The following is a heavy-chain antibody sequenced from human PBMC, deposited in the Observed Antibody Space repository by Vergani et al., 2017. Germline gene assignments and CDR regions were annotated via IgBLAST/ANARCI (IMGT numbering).Heavy chain of an antibody. V-gene: IGHV1-46*03. Sequence: QVQVVQSRAEVKKSGASVKVSCKTSGYTFSNYYMHWVRQAPGQGLEWMGIINPSGGNTNYAQKFQGRVTMTRDTSTSTVYMELGSLRSEDTAIYYCARGDYGILTGYGYWGQGTLVTVSA. D-gene: IGHD3-9*01. CDR1: GYTFSNYY. J-gene: IGHJ4*02. CDR2: INPSGGNT. CDR3: ARGDYGILTGYGY.